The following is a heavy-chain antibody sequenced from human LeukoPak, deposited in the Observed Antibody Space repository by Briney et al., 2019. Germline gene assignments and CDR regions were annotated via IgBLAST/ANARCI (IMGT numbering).Heavy chain of an antibody. J-gene: IGHJ4*02. CDR2: ISSSSSYI. Sequence: GGSLRLSCAASGFTLSRYSMNWVRQAPGKGLEWVSSISSSSSYIYYADSVKGRFTISRDNAKNSLYLQMNSLRAEDTAVYYCARLGHYGDYGDYWGQGTLVTVSS. CDR3: ARLGHYGDYGDY. CDR1: GFTLSRYS. V-gene: IGHV3-21*04. D-gene: IGHD4-17*01.